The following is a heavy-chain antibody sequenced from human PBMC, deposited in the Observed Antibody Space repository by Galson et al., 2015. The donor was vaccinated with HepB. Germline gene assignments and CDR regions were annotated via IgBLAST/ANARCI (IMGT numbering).Heavy chain of an antibody. D-gene: IGHD6-6*01. CDR3: ARALEEYSYPGHFDY. V-gene: IGHV1-18*04. J-gene: IGHJ4*02. Sequence: SVKVSCKASGYTFTSYGISWVRQAPGQGLEWMGWISAYNGNTNYAQKLQGRVTMTTDTSTSTAYMELRSLRSEDTAVYYCARALEEYSYPGHFDYWGQGTLVTVSS. CDR2: ISAYNGNT. CDR1: GYTFTSYG.